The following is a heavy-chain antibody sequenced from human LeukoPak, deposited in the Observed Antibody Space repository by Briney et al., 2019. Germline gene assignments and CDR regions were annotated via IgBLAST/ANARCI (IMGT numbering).Heavy chain of an antibody. CDR2: INHSGST. J-gene: IGHJ6*03. CDR1: GGSFSGYY. D-gene: IGHD2-2*01. CDR3: ARGRQVVPAGYYMDV. V-gene: IGHV4-34*01. Sequence: SGTLSLTCAVYGGSFSGYYWSWIRQPPGKGLEWIGEINHSGSTTYNPSLKSRVTISVDTSKNQFSLKLSSVTAADTAVYYCARGRQVVPAGYYMDVWGKGTTVTVSS.